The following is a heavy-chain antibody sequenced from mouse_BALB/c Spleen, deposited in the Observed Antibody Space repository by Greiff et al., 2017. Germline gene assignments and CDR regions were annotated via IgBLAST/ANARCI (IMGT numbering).Heavy chain of an antibody. CDR2: ISYSGST. D-gene: IGHD3-1*01. V-gene: IGHV3-2*02. CDR1: GYSITSDYA. Sequence: EVKLLESGPGLVKPSQSLSLTCTVTGYSITSDYAWNWIRQFPGNKLEWMGYISYSGSTSYNPSLKSRISITRDTSKNQFFLQLNSVTTEDTATYYCARSTQLGLRAWFAYWGQGTLVTVSA. CDR3: ARSTQLGLRAWFAY. J-gene: IGHJ3*01.